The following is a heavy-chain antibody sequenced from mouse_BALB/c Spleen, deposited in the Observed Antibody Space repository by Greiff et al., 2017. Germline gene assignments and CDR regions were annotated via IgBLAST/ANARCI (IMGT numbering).Heavy chain of an antibody. J-gene: IGHJ1*01. V-gene: IGHV3-6*02. Sequence: ESGPGLVKPSQSLSLTCSVTGYSITSGYYWNWIRQFPGNKLEWMGYISYDGSNNYNPSLKNRISITRDTSKNQFFLKLNSVTTEDTATYYCARGSGDWYFDVWGAGTTVTVSA. CDR3: ARGSGDWYFDV. CDR2: ISYDGSN. CDR1: GYSITSGYY. D-gene: IGHD3-1*01.